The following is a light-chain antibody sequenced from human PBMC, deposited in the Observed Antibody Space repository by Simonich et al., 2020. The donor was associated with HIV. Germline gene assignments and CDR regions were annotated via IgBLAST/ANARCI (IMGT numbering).Light chain of an antibody. CDR2: GAS. V-gene: IGKV3-20*01. CDR3: QQYVSSPYT. CDR1: QSVSSN. J-gene: IGKJ2*01. Sequence: EIVMTQSPATLSVSPGERATLSCRASQSVSSNLAWYQQKPGLAPRLLIYGASSRATGIPDRFSGSGSGTDFTLTISRLEPEDFAVYYCQQYVSSPYTFGQGTKLEIK.